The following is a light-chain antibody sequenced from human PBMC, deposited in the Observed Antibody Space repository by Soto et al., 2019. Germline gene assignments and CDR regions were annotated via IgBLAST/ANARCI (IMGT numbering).Light chain of an antibody. CDR1: QSLSLN. V-gene: IGKV3-15*01. CDR2: DAS. CDR3: QQYNYWPLT. Sequence: EIVMTQSPVTLSVSPGERATLSCRASQSLSLNLAWYQQKPGQIPRLLIYDASTRATGVPARFSGSGSGTDFTLTISSLQSEDFALCYCQQYNYWPLTFGGGTKVEIK. J-gene: IGKJ4*01.